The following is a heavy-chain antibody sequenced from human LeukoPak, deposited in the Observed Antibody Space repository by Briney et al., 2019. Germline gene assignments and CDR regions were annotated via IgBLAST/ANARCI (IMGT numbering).Heavy chain of an antibody. V-gene: IGHV4-59*01. D-gene: IGHD3-3*01. Sequence: SETLSLTCTVSGGSINNYYWSWIRQPPGKGLEWVGYIHYSGTTNYGPSLRSRLTISVDTSQSHFSLRLSSVTAADTAVYFCVTNLMDAESGAFDIWGQGTMVTVSS. CDR3: VTNLMDAESGAFDI. CDR2: IHYSGTT. CDR1: GGSINNYY. J-gene: IGHJ3*02.